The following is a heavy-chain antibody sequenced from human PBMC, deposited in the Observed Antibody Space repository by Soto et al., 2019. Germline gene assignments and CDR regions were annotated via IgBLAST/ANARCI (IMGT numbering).Heavy chain of an antibody. J-gene: IGHJ4*02. Sequence: QVQLQESGPELVKPSETLSLTCTVSGGSVSSGSYYWTWIRQSPGKGLEWMGYILSSVSTDYNPSLKSRVTISVDTSKNEFSLKLRSVTAADTAVYYCARQRIAAAQYYFDYWGQGMLVTVSS. D-gene: IGHD6-13*01. CDR2: ILSSVST. CDR1: GGSVSSGSYY. V-gene: IGHV4-61*01. CDR3: ARQRIAAAQYYFDY.